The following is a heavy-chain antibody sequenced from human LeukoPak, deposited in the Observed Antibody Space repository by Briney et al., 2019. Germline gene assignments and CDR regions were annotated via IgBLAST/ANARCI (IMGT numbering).Heavy chain of an antibody. Sequence: SGTLSLTCAVSGGSISSSNWWGWVRQPPGEGVEWIGEIYQTGNTNYNPSLSGPVTISLDTSKNQFSLRLSSVTAADTAIYYCARRAGGSPFDIWGQGTMVTVSS. CDR1: GGSISSSNW. CDR3: ARRAGGSPFDI. J-gene: IGHJ3*02. CDR2: IYQTGNT. D-gene: IGHD3-10*01. V-gene: IGHV4-4*02.